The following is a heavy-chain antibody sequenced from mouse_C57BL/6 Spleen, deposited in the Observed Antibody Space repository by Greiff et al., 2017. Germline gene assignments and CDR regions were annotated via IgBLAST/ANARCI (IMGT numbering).Heavy chain of an antibody. CDR1: GYTFTDYT. CDR3: ATVVYGQTASYYFAY. D-gene: IGHD1-1*01. Sequence: QVQLQQSGAELVKPGASVKLSCKASGYTFTDYTIHWVKQRPGQGLEWIGWFYPGSGSTKYNEKFKGKATLTADNSSSTVYMELSRLTSEDSAIYFCATVVYGQTASYYFAYWGQGTILTVSA. CDR2: FYPGSGST. J-gene: IGHJ2*01. V-gene: IGHV1-62-2*01.